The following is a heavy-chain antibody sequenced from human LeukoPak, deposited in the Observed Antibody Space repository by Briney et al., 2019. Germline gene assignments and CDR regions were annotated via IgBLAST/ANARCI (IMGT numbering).Heavy chain of an antibody. V-gene: IGHV3-23*01. CDR2: ISGSGGST. J-gene: IGHJ6*02. CDR3: ARFGNYYYYYGMDV. Sequence: GGSPRLPCTASGFTFTTYAMSWVRQAPGKGLEWVSAISGSGGSTYYADSVKGRFTISRDNSKNTLYLQMNSLRAEDTAVYYCARFGNYYYYYGMDVWGQGTTVTVSS. D-gene: IGHD3-3*01. CDR1: GFTFTTYA.